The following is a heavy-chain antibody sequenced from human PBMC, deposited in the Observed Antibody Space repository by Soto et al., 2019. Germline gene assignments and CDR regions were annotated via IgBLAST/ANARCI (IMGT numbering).Heavy chain of an antibody. CDR3: ARAYYDSSGRFQH. CDR2: IIPIFGTA. CDR1: GGTFSSYA. V-gene: IGHV1-69*13. J-gene: IGHJ1*01. Sequence: SVKVSCKASGGTFSSYAISWVRQAPGQGLEWMGGIIPIFGTANYAQKFQGRVTITADESTSTAYMELSSLRSEDTAAYYCARAYYDSSGRFQHWGQGTLVTVSS. D-gene: IGHD3-22*01.